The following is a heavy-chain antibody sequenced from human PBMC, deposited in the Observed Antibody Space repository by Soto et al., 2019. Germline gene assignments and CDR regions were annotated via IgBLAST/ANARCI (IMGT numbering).Heavy chain of an antibody. CDR3: ARGGGGSFYWHFDL. D-gene: IGHD2-15*01. J-gene: IGHJ2*01. Sequence: QVQLQEAGPGLVKPSETLSLTCTVSDVSVSVTSYYWSWIRQPPGKGLEWIGYIYYTGSTDYNPSLKSRVTMSVDTSKTHFSLKLSSVTAADTAFYYCARGGGGSFYWHFDLWGRGTLVTVSS. V-gene: IGHV4-61*03. CDR2: IYYTGST. CDR1: DVSVSVTSYY.